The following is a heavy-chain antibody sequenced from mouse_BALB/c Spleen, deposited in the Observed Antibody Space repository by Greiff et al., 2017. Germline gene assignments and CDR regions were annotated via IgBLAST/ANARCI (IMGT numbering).Heavy chain of an antibody. J-gene: IGHJ3*01. CDR3: ARSRTGTSWFAY. CDR2: INPGSGGT. CDR1: GYAFTNYL. V-gene: IGHV1-54*01. D-gene: IGHD4-1*01. Sequence: QVQLKESGAELVRPGTSVKVSCKASGYAFTNYLIEWVKQRPGQGLEWIGVINPGSGGTNYNEKFKGKATLTADKSSSTAYMQLSSLTSDDSAVYCCARSRTGTSWFAYWGQGTLVTVSA.